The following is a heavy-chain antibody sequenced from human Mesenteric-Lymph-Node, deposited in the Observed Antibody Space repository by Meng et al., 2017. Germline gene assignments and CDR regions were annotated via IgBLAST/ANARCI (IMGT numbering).Heavy chain of an antibody. CDR1: GFTFSSYA. D-gene: IGHD6-13*01. J-gene: IGHJ6*02. Sequence: GESLKISCAASGFTFSSYAMHWVRQAPGKGLEWVAVISYDGSNKYYADSVKGRFTISRDNSKNTLYLQMNSLRAEDTAVYYCARDLYSSSWYSSVYYYYYGMDVWGQGTTVTVSS. CDR3: ARDLYSSSWYSSVYYYYYGMDV. CDR2: ISYDGSNK. V-gene: IGHV3-30*01.